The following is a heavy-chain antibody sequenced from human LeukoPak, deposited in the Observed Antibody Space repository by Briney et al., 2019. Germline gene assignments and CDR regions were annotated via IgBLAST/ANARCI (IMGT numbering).Heavy chain of an antibody. V-gene: IGHV3-23*01. CDR3: AKAGSIRFDY. Sequence: GGSLRPSCAASGLTFSSYGMSWVRQAPGKGLEWVSAISGSGGSTYYADSVKGRFTISRDNSKNTLYLQMNSLRAEDTAVYYCAKAGSIRFDYWGQGTLVTVSS. CDR2: ISGSGGST. D-gene: IGHD1-26*01. J-gene: IGHJ4*02. CDR1: GLTFSSYG.